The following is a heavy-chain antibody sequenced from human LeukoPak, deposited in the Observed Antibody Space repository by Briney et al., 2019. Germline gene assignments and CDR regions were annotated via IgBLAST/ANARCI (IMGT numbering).Heavy chain of an antibody. V-gene: IGHV4-39*07. CDR1: GVSISSGTSY. CDR2: INHSGSP. D-gene: IGHD3-3*01. J-gene: IGHJ4*02. CDR3: GSRRTAMFGVIKGPIDY. Sequence: PSETLSLTCTVSGVSISSGTSYWGWIRQPPGKGLEWIGEINHSGSPNNNPSLKSRVSISFDTSKNQFSLKLTSVTAADTAVYYCGSRRTAMFGVIKGPIDYWGQGTLVTVSS.